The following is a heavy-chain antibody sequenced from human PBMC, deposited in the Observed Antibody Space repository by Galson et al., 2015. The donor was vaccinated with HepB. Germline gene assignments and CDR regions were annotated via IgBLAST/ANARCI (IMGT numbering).Heavy chain of an antibody. CDR3: ARGGLATTRPPILDY. J-gene: IGHJ4*02. CDR1: GGTFSSYT. V-gene: IGHV1-69*02. D-gene: IGHD5-24*01. CDR2: IIPILGIA. Sequence: SGGTFSSYTISWVRQAPGQGLEWMGRIIPILGIANYAQKFQGRVTITADKSTSTAYMELSSLRSEDTAVYYCARGGLATTRPPILDYWGQGTLVTVSS.